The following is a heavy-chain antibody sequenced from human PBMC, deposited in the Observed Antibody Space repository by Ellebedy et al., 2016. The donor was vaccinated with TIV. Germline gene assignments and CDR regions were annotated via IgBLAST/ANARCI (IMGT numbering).Heavy chain of an antibody. CDR1: GFTFSNYA. CDR2: ITNSGTST. D-gene: IGHD6-19*01. J-gene: IGHJ4*02. CDR3: AKGRGSGWYMYPIDY. V-gene: IGHV3-23*01. Sequence: GESLKISCAASGFTFSNYAMSWVRQAPGKGLEWISAITNSGTSTYYADSVKGRFTISRDNSKNTLYLQVDSLRAEDAAVYYCAKGRGSGWYMYPIDYWGLGTLVTVSS.